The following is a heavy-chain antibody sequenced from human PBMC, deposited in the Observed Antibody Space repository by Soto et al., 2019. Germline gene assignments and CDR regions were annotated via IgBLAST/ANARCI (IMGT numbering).Heavy chain of an antibody. J-gene: IGHJ2*01. CDR1: GGTFSGSA. CDR3: ARDPYNYEINCNLANYFDL. V-gene: IGHV1-69*01. CDR2: IIPKYGAA. D-gene: IGHD3-22*01. Sequence: QVQLVQSGAEVKKPGSSVKVSCKASGGTFSGSAIGWVRQAPGQGLEWVGGIIPKYGAAQYAQNFQGRATITADYSTGTASLELTSLMSEDTSVYYCARDPYNYEINCNLANYFDLWGRGTLVTVSS.